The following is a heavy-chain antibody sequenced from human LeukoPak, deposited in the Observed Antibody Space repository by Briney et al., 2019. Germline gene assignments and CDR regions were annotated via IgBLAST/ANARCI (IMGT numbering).Heavy chain of an antibody. CDR1: GFTFSTYW. CDR3: ARGGYLWFDY. V-gene: IGHV3-7*04. Sequence: GVSLRLSCTASGFTFSTYWMSWVRQAPGKGLEWVANINHDGSEKYSVDSVKGRFTISRDNAKNSLYLQMNSLRAEDTAVYYCARGGYLWFDYWGQGTLVTVSS. CDR2: INHDGSEK. D-gene: IGHD2-15*01. J-gene: IGHJ4*02.